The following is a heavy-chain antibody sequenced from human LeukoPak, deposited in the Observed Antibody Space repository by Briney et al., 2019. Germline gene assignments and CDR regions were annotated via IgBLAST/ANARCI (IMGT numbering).Heavy chain of an antibody. CDR3: ARVEESASFDP. Sequence: GGSLRLSCAASGLIFSSYGMHWVRQAPGKGLEWVAVISYDGSNKYYADSVKGRFTIYRDNSKNTLYLQMNSLRAEDTAVYYCARVEESASFDPWGQGTLVTVSS. D-gene: IGHD3-3*01. V-gene: IGHV3-30*03. CDR1: GLIFSSYG. CDR2: ISYDGSNK. J-gene: IGHJ5*02.